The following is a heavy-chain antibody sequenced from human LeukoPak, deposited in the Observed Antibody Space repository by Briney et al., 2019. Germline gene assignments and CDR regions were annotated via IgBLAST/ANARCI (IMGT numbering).Heavy chain of an antibody. D-gene: IGHD6-13*01. CDR1: GGSISSGGYY. Sequence: PSETLSLTCTVSGGSISSGGYYWSWLRQHPGKGLEWIGYIYYSGSTYYNPSLKSRVTISVDTSKNQFSLKLSSVTAADTAVYYCAREFREAAAGTRGFDYWGQGTLVTVSS. V-gene: IGHV4-31*03. CDR3: AREFREAAAGTRGFDY. J-gene: IGHJ4*02. CDR2: IYYSGST.